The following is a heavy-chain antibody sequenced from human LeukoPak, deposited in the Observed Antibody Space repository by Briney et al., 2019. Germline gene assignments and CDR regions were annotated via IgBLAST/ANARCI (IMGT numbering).Heavy chain of an antibody. CDR2: INPNSGGT. D-gene: IGHD6-13*01. CDR3: ARDRGQQLVHYYYYMDV. CDR1: GYTFTGYY. J-gene: IGHJ6*03. Sequence: ASVKVSCKASGYTFTGYYMHWVRQAPGQGLEWMGWINPNSGGTNYAQKFQGRVTMTRDTSISTAYMELSRLRSDDTAVYYCARDRGQQLVHYYYYMDVWGKGTTVTISS. V-gene: IGHV1-2*02.